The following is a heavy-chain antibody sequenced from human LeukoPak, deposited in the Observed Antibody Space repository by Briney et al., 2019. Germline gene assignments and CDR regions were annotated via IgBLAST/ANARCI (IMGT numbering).Heavy chain of an antibody. CDR1: GYTFTSYA. CDR2: INAGNGNT. D-gene: IGHD2-15*01. V-gene: IGHV1-3*01. J-gene: IGHJ4*02. CDR3: ARGGSPYRYFDY. Sequence: ASVKVSCKASGYTFTSYAMHWVRQAPGQRLEWMGWINAGNGNTKYSQKFQSRVTITRDTSASTAYMELSSLRSEDTAVYYCARGGSPYRYFDYWGQGTLVTVSS.